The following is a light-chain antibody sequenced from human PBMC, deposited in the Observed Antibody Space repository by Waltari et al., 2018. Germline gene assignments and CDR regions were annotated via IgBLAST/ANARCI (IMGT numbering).Light chain of an antibody. Sequence: QSVLTQPPSVSGAPGQRVTISCTGRTPNVGPTYGVYWYQQLPGEAPKLLIHDDSSRPSGVPDRFSGSKSGTSAYLAITGLQAEDEADYYCQSYDGSLTGWVFGGGTNLAVL. CDR1: TPNVGPTYG. CDR3: QSYDGSLTGWV. CDR2: DDS. J-gene: IGLJ3*02. V-gene: IGLV1-40*01.